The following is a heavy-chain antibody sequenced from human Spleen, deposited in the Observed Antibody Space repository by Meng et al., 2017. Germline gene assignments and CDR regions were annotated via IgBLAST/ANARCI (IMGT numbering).Heavy chain of an antibody. CDR1: GFTSSSST. V-gene: IGHV3-21*06. J-gene: IGHJ4*02. CDR3: ARDRTYFDY. Sequence: EVQLVESGGGLVKPGGSLRLSCTASGFTSSSSTINWVRQAPGKGLEWVASISSGSSYIYYADSVKGRFTISRDNAKNSLFLQMNSLRAEDTAVYYCARDRTYFDYWGQGTLVTVSS. CDR2: ISSGSSYI. D-gene: IGHD3-16*01.